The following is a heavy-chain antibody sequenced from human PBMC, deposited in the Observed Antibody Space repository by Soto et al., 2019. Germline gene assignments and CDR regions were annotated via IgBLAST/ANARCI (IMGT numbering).Heavy chain of an antibody. CDR2: IYHSGST. Sequence: PSETLSLTCAVSGGSISSSNWWSWVRQPPGKGLEWIGEIYHSGSTNYSPSLKSRVTISVDKSKNQFSLKLSSVTAADTAVYYCARDGHRITIFGVVKSDYGMDVWGQGTTVTVSS. J-gene: IGHJ6*02. V-gene: IGHV4-4*02. CDR3: ARDGHRITIFGVVKSDYGMDV. CDR1: GGSISSSNW. D-gene: IGHD3-3*01.